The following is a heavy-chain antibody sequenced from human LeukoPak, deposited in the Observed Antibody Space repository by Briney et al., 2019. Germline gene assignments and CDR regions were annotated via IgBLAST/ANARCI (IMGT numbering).Heavy chain of an antibody. J-gene: IGHJ4*02. Sequence: SQTLSLTCTVSRGSISGGGFYWAWIRQHPGQGLEWIGYITHSGSTYYNPALESRISIFRDTSKNQFSLSLTSLTAADTAVYFCAGVDWESSSLDSWGQGSLVTVSS. CDR2: ITHSGST. CDR1: RGSISGGGFY. CDR3: AGVDWESSSLDS. V-gene: IGHV4-31*03. D-gene: IGHD1-26*01.